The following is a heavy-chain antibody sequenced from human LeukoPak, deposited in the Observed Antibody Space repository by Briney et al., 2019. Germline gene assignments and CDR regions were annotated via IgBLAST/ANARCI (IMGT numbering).Heavy chain of an antibody. D-gene: IGHD6-6*01. CDR3: ITIVPWKLD. CDR1: GFTFSTAR. V-gene: IGHV3-15*01. Sequence: PGGSLRLSCAASGFTFSTARRCWVRQAPGKGLEWVGRIKSITDGGTTDYAAPVKDRFIISRDDSKNTLYLQMNSLKVEDTAVYYCITIVPWKLDWGQGTLVTVSS. J-gene: IGHJ4*02. CDR2: IKSITDGGTT.